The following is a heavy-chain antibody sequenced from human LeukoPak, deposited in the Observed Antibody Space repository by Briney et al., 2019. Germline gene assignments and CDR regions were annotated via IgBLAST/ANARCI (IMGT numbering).Heavy chain of an antibody. J-gene: IGHJ4*02. D-gene: IGHD1-26*01. CDR3: ARSRGSSAIYPFDY. V-gene: IGHV3-48*01. CDR1: ALPSTRPR. CDR2: ISSSRCTL. Sequence: LRLPCPASALPSTRPRLHGLRLDCGKGSEERSFISSSRCTLYYAGYVKGRFTISRDNAKNSLFLQMNSLRADDTAVYYCARSRGSSAIYPFDYWGQGPLVTVSS.